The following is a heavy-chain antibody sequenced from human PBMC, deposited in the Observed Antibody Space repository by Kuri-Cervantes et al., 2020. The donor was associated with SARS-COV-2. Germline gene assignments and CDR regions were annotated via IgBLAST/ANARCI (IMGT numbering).Heavy chain of an antibody. CDR2: MSYDGSNI. CDR1: GFTFSDCS. J-gene: IGHJ4*02. Sequence: GGSRRLSCAASGFTFSDCSMHWVRQAPGEGLEWVAVMSYDGSNIYYADSVKGRFTISRDNSKNTLYLQMNSLRAEDTAIYYCATLFDSSGFMFDYWGQGTLVTVSS. D-gene: IGHD3-22*01. V-gene: IGHV3-30*04. CDR3: ATLFDSSGFMFDY.